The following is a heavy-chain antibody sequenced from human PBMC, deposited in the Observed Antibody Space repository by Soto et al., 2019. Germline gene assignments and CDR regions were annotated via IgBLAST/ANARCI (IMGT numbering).Heavy chain of an antibody. CDR1: GFTCSSYA. D-gene: IGHD3-10*01. CDR2: ISYDGSNK. CDR3: ARDGPYYYASRMDV. V-gene: IGHV3-30*14. Sequence: WGSLRLCCGASGFTCSSYAMHWVLQAPGKGLEWVAIISYDGSNKYYADSVKGRFTISRHDSTNTLFLQMNSLTPEDTAVYYCARDGPYYYASRMDVWGQGTTVTVSS. J-gene: IGHJ6*02.